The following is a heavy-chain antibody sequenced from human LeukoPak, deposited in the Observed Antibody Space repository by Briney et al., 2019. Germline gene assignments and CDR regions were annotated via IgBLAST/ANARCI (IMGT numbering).Heavy chain of an antibody. V-gene: IGHV1-69*05. Sequence: SVKVSCKASGGTFSSYAISWVRQAPGQGLEWMGGIIPIFGTANYAQKFQGRVTITTDESTSTAYMELSSLRSEDTAVYYCARDRENFWSGNWFDPWGQGTLVTVSP. CDR2: IIPIFGTA. D-gene: IGHD3-3*01. CDR1: GGTFSSYA. CDR3: ARDRENFWSGNWFDP. J-gene: IGHJ5*02.